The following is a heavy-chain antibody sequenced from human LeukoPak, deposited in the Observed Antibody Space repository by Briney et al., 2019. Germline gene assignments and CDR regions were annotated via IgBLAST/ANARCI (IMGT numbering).Heavy chain of an antibody. D-gene: IGHD6-13*01. Sequence: PGGSLRLSCAASGFTFSNYDMHWARQAPGKGLEWVAFIRYDGSNQYYADSVRGRFTISRDNSKNTLYVQMNSLRAEDTAVYYCAKGLGYYFDYWGQGTPVTVSS. CDR3: AKGLGYYFDY. V-gene: IGHV3-30*02. CDR1: GFTFSNYD. J-gene: IGHJ4*02. CDR2: IRYDGSNQ.